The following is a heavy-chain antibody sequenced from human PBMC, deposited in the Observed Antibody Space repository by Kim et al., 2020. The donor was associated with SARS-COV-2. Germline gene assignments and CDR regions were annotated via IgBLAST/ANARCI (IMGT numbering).Heavy chain of an antibody. J-gene: IGHJ4*02. D-gene: IGHD6-13*01. CDR2: TP. CDR3: AREELQQLDF. V-gene: IGHV1-69*01. Sequence: TPKDATKVPGRVTITADESTSTAYMELTSLRSDDTAVYYCAREELQQLDFWGQGTLVTVSS.